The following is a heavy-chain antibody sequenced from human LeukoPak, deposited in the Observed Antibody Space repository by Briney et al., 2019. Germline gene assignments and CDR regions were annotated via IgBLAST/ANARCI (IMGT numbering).Heavy chain of an antibody. CDR1: GFTFSSYG. CDR2: IWYDGSNK. D-gene: IGHD3-22*01. CDR3: ARGHYYDSSGYYWETDY. Sequence: GGSLRLSCAASGFTFSSYGMHWVRQAPGKGLEWVAVIWYDGSNKYYADSVKGRFTISRDNSKNTLYLQMNSLRAEDTAVYYCARGHYYDSSGYYWETDYWGQGTLVTVSS. V-gene: IGHV3-33*01. J-gene: IGHJ4*02.